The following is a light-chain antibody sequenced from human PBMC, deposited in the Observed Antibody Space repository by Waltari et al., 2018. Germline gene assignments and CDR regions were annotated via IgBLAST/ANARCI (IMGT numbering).Light chain of an antibody. Sequence: IQMTQSPSSLSASIGDTVTITCRASRDIANNLNWYQQQSGKAPKLLIYRASSLQSRVPSRFSGSGSGTDFSLTISSLQPEDFATYYCQQGYDFPCTFGRGTKVEIK. CDR2: RAS. CDR1: RDIANN. J-gene: IGKJ4*01. CDR3: QQGYDFPCT. V-gene: IGKV1-6*02.